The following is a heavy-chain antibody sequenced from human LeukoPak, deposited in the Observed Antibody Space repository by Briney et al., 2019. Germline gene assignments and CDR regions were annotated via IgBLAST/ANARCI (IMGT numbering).Heavy chain of an antibody. CDR3: ARTAARRFDY. D-gene: IGHD6-6*01. CDR2: INPTGGST. Sequence: EASVKVSCKASGYTFTSYYLHWVRQAPGQGLEWMGIINPTGGSTTYAQKFQGRVTMTRDTSTSTVYMELSSLRSDDTAVYYCARTAARRFDYWGQGTLVTVSS. V-gene: IGHV1-46*01. CDR1: GYTFTSYY. J-gene: IGHJ4*02.